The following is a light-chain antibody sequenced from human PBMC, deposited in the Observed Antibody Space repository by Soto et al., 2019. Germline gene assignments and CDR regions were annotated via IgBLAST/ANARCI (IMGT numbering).Light chain of an antibody. CDR2: RNS. CDR3: QAYDTNMNGYV. Sequence: QSVLPQPPSVSGAPGQRVTISCTGGSSNIGAGYDVHWYQQLPGTAPKLLIYRNSNRPSGVPDRFSGSKCGTSASLAITGLQAEDEADYYCQAYDTNMNGYVFGAGTKVTVL. J-gene: IGLJ1*01. V-gene: IGLV1-40*01. CDR1: SSNIGAGYD.